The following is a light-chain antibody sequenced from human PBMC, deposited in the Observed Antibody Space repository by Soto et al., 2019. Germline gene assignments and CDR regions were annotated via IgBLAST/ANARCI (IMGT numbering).Light chain of an antibody. V-gene: IGKV2-28*01. CDR3: MQALKTTRS. J-gene: IGKJ4*01. CDR2: LGS. CDR1: QSLLHRNGYNY. Sequence: DIVLTQSPLSLPVTPGEPASISCRSSQSLLHRNGYNYLDWYLQKPGQSPQLLIYLGSNRASGVPDRFSGSGSGTDFTLKISRVEAEDVGIYYVMQALKTTRSFGGGTKV.